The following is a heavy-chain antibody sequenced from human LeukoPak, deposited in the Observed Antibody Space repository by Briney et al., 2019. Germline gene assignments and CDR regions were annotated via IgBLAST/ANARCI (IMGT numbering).Heavy chain of an antibody. CDR3: AKTAVGSGWYYFDY. CDR1: GFTFGDYT. CDR2: ISWDGGST. V-gene: IGHV3-43*01. Sequence: PGGSLRLSCAASGFTFGDYTMHWVRQSPGKGLEWVSLISWDGGSTYYADSVKGRFTISRDNSKNTLYLQMNSLRAEDTAVYYCAKTAVGSGWYYFDYWGQGTLVTVSS. J-gene: IGHJ4*02. D-gene: IGHD6-19*01.